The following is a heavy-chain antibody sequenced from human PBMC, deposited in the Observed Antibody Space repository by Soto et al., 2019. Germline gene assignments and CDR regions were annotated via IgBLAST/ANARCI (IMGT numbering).Heavy chain of an antibody. Sequence: VASVKVSCKASGGTFSSYAISWVRQAPGQGLEWMGGIIPIFGTANYAQKFQGRVTITADESTSTAYMELSSLRSEDTAVYYCARGVYGDFLDYWGQGTLVTVSS. D-gene: IGHD4-17*01. CDR3: ARGVYGDFLDY. J-gene: IGHJ4*02. CDR2: IIPIFGTA. CDR1: GGTFSSYA. V-gene: IGHV1-69*13.